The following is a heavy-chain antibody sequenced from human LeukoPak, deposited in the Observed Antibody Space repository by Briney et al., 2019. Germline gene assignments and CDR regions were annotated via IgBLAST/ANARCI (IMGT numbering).Heavy chain of an antibody. D-gene: IGHD4-17*01. J-gene: IGHJ6*02. CDR3: ARRPYGDPDYYYYYGMDV. Sequence: PSETLSLTCTVSGGSISSSSYYWGWIRQPPGKGLEWIGSIYYSGSTYYNPSLKSRVTISVDTSKNQFSLKLSSVTAADTAVYYCARRPYGDPDYYYYYGMDVWGQGTTVTVSS. CDR2: IYYSGST. CDR1: GGSISSSSYY. V-gene: IGHV4-39*01.